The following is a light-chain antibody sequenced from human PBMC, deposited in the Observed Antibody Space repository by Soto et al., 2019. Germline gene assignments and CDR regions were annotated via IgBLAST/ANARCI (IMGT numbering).Light chain of an antibody. CDR3: AAWDDSLSGPL. CDR2: SND. Sequence: QSVLTQSPSASGTPGQRVIISCSGTSSNIGTNYVYWYQQLPGTAPKVLIYSNDKRPSGVPNRFSGSKSGTSASLAISGLRSEHEADYYCAAWDDSLSGPLFGGGTKLPVL. J-gene: IGLJ2*01. CDR1: SSNIGTNY. V-gene: IGLV1-47*01.